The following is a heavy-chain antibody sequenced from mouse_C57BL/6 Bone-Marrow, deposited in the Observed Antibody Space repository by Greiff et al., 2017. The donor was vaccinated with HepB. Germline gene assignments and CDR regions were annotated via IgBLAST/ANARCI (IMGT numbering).Heavy chain of an antibody. CDR3: AGWDGNYDY. J-gene: IGHJ2*01. CDR2: IYPGGGYT. CDR1: GYTFTNYW. V-gene: IGHV1-63*01. Sequence: VKVVESGAELVRPGTSVKMSCKASGYTFTNYWIGWAKQRPGQGLEWLGDIYPGGGYTNFNEKFKGKATLTADKSSSTAYMQFSSLTSEDSAFYYCAGWDGNYDYCGQGTTLTVSS. D-gene: IGHD2-1*01.